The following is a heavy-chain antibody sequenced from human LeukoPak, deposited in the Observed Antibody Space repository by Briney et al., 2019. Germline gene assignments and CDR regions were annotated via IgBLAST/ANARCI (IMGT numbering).Heavy chain of an antibody. D-gene: IGHD6-6*01. CDR3: ASEIAAHFSYYYHYYMDV. CDR2: IKQDGSEK. V-gene: IGHV3-7*01. CDR1: GFTFSSYW. Sequence: GGSLRLSCAASGFTFSSYWMSWVRQAPGKGLEWVANIKQDGSEKYYVDSVKGRFTISRDNAKNSLYLQMNSLRAEDTAVYYCASEIAAHFSYYYHYYMDVWGKGTTVTVSS. J-gene: IGHJ6*03.